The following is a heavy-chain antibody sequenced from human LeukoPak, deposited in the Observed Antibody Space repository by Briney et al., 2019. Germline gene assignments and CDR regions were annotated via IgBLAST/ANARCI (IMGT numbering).Heavy chain of an antibody. CDR3: ARDGQGGNALDI. D-gene: IGHD1-26*01. CDR1: GGTFSSYA. J-gene: IGHJ3*02. Sequence: GASVKVSCKASGGTFSSYAISRVRQAPGQGLEWMGGIIPIFGTANYAQKFQGRVTITADESTSTAYMELSSLRSEDTAVYYCARDGQGGNALDIWGQGTMVTVSS. CDR2: IIPIFGTA. V-gene: IGHV1-69*13.